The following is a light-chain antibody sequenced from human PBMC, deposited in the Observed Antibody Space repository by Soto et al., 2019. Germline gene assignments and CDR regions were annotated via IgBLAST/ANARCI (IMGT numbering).Light chain of an antibody. V-gene: IGKV1-39*01. J-gene: IGKJ2*01. Sequence: DIQLTQSPSSLSASVGDRVTITCRASQTIRRNLNWYQQKPVEAPRLLMYVVSTLQGGVPSRFSGSESGTDYTLPISSVQPDDFATYYCQQSYSIPYTCGQGTKLEIK. CDR2: VVS. CDR1: QTIRRN. CDR3: QQSYSIPYT.